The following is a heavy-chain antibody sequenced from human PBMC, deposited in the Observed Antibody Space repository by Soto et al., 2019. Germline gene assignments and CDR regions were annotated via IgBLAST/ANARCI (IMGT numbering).Heavy chain of an antibody. CDR3: ARAWTSTSSLTWFDP. J-gene: IGHJ5*02. D-gene: IGHD2-2*01. Sequence: SETLSLTCTVSGGSISSGDYYWSWIRQPPGKGLEWIGYIYYSGSTYYNPSLKSRVTISVDTSKNQFSLKLSSVTAADTAVYYCARAWTSTSSLTWFDPWGQGTLVTVS. CDR2: IYYSGST. CDR1: GGSISSGDYY. V-gene: IGHV4-30-4*01.